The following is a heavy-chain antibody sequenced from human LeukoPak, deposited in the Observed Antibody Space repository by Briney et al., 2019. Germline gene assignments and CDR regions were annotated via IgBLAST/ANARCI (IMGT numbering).Heavy chain of an antibody. CDR1: GFTFSSYA. CDR2: ISNDGSNK. CDR3: ARESYCSGGTCYGMDV. J-gene: IGHJ6*02. D-gene: IGHD2-15*01. Sequence: PGGSLRLSCAASGFTFSSYAMHWVRQAPGKGLEWVAVISNDGSNKYYADSVKGRFTISRDNSKNTLYLQMNSLKPEDTAVYYCARESYCSGGTCYGMDVWGQGTTVTVSS. V-gene: IGHV3-30-3*01.